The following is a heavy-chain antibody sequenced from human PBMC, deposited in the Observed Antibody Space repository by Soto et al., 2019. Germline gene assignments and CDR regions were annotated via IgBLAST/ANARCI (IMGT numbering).Heavy chain of an antibody. J-gene: IGHJ4*02. V-gene: IGHV4-59*12. CDR2: IYYSGST. Sequence: SETLSLTCTVSGGSISSYYWSWIRQPPGKGLEWIGYIYYSGSTNYNPSLKSRVTISVDTSKNQFSLKLSSVTAADTAVYYCARGEYSSSLGFDYWGQGTLVTVSS. CDR3: ARGEYSSSLGFDY. CDR1: GGSISSYY. D-gene: IGHD6-6*01.